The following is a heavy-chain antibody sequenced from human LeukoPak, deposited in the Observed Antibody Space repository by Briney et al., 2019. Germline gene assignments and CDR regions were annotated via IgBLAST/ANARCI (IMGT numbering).Heavy chain of an antibody. CDR3: ARVARYPLGYFDY. CDR2: VNLHSGGT. Sequence: ASVKVSCKASGYTFTDYYIHWVRQAPGPGLEWMGWVNLHSGGTNFAQRFRGRVTMTRDTSISTAYMELSRLRSDDTAVYYCARVARYPLGYFDYWGQGTLVTVSS. J-gene: IGHJ4*02. V-gene: IGHV1-2*02. D-gene: IGHD2-2*02. CDR1: GYTFTDYY.